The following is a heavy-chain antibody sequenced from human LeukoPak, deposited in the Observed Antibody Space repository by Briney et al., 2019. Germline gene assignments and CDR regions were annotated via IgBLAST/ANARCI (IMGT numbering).Heavy chain of an antibody. J-gene: IGHJ4*02. D-gene: IGHD3-22*01. CDR2: INPNSGGT. CDR1: GYTFTGYY. Sequence: ASVKVSCKASGYTFTGYYMHWVRQAPGQGLEWMGWINPNSGGTNYAQKFQGRVTMTRDTSISTAYMELSRLRSDDTAVYFCARAPYYYDSSGSVYFDYWGQGTLVTVSS. CDR3: ARAPYYYDSSGSVYFDY. V-gene: IGHV1-2*02.